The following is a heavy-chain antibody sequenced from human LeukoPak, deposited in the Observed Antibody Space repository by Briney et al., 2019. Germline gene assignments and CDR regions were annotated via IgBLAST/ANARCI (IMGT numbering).Heavy chain of an antibody. V-gene: IGHV1-69-2*01. CDR2: IDPEDGET. D-gene: IGHD3-9*01. CDR1: GYIFTDYY. J-gene: IGHJ6*04. Sequence: ASVKASCKASGYIFTDYYMHWVQYAPGKGLEWMGRIDPEDGETIYAEKFQGRVSITADTSRDTAYMELTSLRSEDTAVYYCATDRVDRSFDVWGKGTAVSVSS. CDR3: ATDRVDRSFDV.